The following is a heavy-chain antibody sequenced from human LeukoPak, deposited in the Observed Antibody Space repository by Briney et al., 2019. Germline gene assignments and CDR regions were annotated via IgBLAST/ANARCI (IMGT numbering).Heavy chain of an antibody. CDR3: ARHRESGYYCDRDY. D-gene: IGHD3-22*01. J-gene: IGHJ4*02. Sequence: SETLSLTCTVSGGSISSSSYYWGWIRQPPGKGLEWIGSIYYSGSTYYNPSLKSRVTISVDTSKNQFSLKLSSVTAADTAVYYCARHRESGYYCDRDYWGQGTLVTVSS. CDR2: IYYSGST. CDR1: GGSISSSSYY. V-gene: IGHV4-39*01.